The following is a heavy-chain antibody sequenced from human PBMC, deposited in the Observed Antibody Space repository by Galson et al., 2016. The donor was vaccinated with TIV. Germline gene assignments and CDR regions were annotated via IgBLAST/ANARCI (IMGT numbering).Heavy chain of an antibody. V-gene: IGHV4-61*02. D-gene: IGHD5-18*01. CDR2: FYISGNT. Sequence: LSLTCTVSGVFINSGNYYWTWIRQSAGKGLEWIGRFYISGNTNYSPSLKSRVTMSLDTSKNQFSLNLMSVTAADTAVYYCAKEGYSYRLSWGQGILVTVSS. J-gene: IGHJ4*02. CDR1: GVFINSGNYY. CDR3: AKEGYSYRLS.